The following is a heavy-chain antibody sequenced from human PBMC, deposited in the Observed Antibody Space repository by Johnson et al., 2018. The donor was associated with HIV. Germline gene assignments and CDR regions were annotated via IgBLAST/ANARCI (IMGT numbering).Heavy chain of an antibody. CDR3: ARDKGIAAAATDDAFDI. CDR2: INWNGGST. CDR1: GFTFDDYG. Sequence: MLLVESGGNVVRPGGSLRLSCTASGFTFDDYGMSWVRQVPGKGLEWVSGINWNGGSTGYADSVKGRFTISRDNSKNTLYLQMNSLRAEDTAMFYCARDKGIAAAATDDAFDIWGQGTMVTVSS. D-gene: IGHD6-13*01. V-gene: IGHV3-20*04. J-gene: IGHJ3*02.